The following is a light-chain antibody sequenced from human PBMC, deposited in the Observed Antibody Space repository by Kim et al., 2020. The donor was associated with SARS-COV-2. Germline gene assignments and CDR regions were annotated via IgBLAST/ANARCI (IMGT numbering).Light chain of an antibody. Sequence: AIRMTQSPSSFSASTGDRVTITCRASQGISSSLAWYQQKPGIAPKLLIYGASTLQSGVPSRFSGSGSGTDFTLTISCLQSEDFATYYCQQYYSYPQTFGQGTKVDIK. V-gene: IGKV1-8*01. CDR3: QQYYSYPQT. J-gene: IGKJ1*01. CDR2: GAS. CDR1: QGISSS.